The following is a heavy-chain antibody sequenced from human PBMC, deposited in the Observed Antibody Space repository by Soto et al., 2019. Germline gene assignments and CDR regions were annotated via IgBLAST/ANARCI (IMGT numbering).Heavy chain of an antibody. CDR1: GFTFSSYG. D-gene: IGHD2-2*01. CDR3: ARVPYCSSTSCYYYYYGMDV. Sequence: QVQLVESGGGVVQPGRSLRLSCAASGFTFSSYGMHWVRQAPGKGLEWGAVIWYDGSNKYYADSVKGRFTISRDNSKNTLYLQMNSLRAEDTAVYYCARVPYCSSTSCYYYYYGMDVWGQGTTVTVSS. V-gene: IGHV3-33*01. J-gene: IGHJ6*02. CDR2: IWYDGSNK.